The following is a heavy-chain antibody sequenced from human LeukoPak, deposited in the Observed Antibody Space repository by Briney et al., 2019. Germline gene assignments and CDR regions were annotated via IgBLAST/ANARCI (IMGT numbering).Heavy chain of an antibody. V-gene: IGHV4-30-2*01. D-gene: IGHD2-2*01. J-gene: IGHJ4*02. CDR2: TYHSGST. CDR1: GGSISSGGDY. CDR3: ARAYCSSTRCLYYFAY. Sequence: PSQTLSLTCTVSGGSISSGGDYWSWIRQPPGKGLEWIGYTYHSGSTYYNPSVKSRVTVSVDRSKNQFSLKRSSVTAADTAVYYCARAYCSSTRCLYYFAYWSQRTLPT.